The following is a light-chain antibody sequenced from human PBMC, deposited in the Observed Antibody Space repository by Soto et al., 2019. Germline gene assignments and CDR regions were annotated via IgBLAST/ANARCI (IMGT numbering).Light chain of an antibody. CDR1: QGISGA. CDR3: QQFHTYPVT. Sequence: RASQGISGALAWYQQKPGRAPTLLIYDASSLESGVPSRFSGSESGTDFTLTISSLQAEDFATYYCQQFHTYPVTFGQGTRLEIK. CDR2: DAS. J-gene: IGKJ5*01. V-gene: IGKV1-13*02.